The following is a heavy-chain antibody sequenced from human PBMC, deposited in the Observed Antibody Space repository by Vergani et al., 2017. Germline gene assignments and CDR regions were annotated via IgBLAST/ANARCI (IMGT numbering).Heavy chain of an antibody. CDR1: GDSVISTDYH. CDR3: ARGSCLGGSCYKPLFDY. CDR2: MDYSGST. Sequence: QVQLQESGPGLVKPSETLSLTCTVSGDSVISTDYHWGWIRQPPGKGLEWMWSMDYSGSTSYNPSLESRISISFETPKSQFSLRLTSVTAADTAVYFCARGSCLGGSCYKPLFDYWGQGILVTVSS. V-gene: IGHV4-39*01. D-gene: IGHD2-15*01. J-gene: IGHJ4*02.